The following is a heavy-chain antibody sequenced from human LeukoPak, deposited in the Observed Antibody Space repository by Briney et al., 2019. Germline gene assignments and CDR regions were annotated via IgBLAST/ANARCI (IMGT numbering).Heavy chain of an antibody. D-gene: IGHD2-15*01. J-gene: IGHJ6*03. CDR1: GYTFTGYY. CDR2: INPNSGGT. CDR3: ARAPSSLAATIYYYCYYMDV. V-gene: IGHV1-2*02. Sequence: ASVKVSCKASGYTFTGYYMHWVRQAPGQGLEWMGWINPNSGGTNYAQTFQGRVTMTRDTSISTAYMELSRLRSDDTAVYHCARAPSSLAATIYYYCYYMDVGGKGTTVTIPS.